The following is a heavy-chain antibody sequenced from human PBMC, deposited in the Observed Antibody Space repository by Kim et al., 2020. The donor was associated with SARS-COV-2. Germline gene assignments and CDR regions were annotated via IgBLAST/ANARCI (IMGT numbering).Heavy chain of an antibody. Sequence: GSLSLTCSVSGASISSSRWSWIRQSADKGLEWIGRIYISGRTNYNPALWSRVTMSIDTSKNQFSLELSSVTAADTAVYYCVRDHSYYDIEGDFFYY. CDR2: IYISGRT. CDR1: GASISSSR. J-gene: IGHJ6*01. V-gene: IGHV4-4*07. D-gene: IGHD3-16*01. CDR3: VRDHSYYDIEGDFFYY.